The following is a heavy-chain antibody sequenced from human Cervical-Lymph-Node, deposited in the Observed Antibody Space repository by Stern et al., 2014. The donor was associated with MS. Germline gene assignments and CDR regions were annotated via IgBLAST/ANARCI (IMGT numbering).Heavy chain of an antibody. Sequence: MQLVESGAEVKKPGSSVKVSCKASGGTLNNYAVSWVRQAPGQGLEWIGKIIPFLGIANSAHKFQGRVTLTAAATTSYMEVSSLRSDDTAVYYCARSPDLYDSSGYYFDWGQGTLVTVSS. V-gene: IGHV1-69*09. CDR1: GGTLNNYA. CDR3: ARSPDLYDSSGYYFD. CDR2: IIPFLGIA. D-gene: IGHD3-22*01. J-gene: IGHJ4*02.